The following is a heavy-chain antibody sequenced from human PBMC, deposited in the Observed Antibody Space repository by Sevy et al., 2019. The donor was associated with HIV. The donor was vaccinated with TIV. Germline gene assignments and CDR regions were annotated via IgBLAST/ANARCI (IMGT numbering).Heavy chain of an antibody. D-gene: IGHD3-16*01. CDR3: ARDGSSGGLFLKDYYYFGMDV. CDR1: GFTFSSYA. Sequence: LRLSCAASGFTFSSYAMHWVRQAPGKGLEWVAVISYDGNNKYADSVKGRFTISRDNSKNTLYLQMNSLRAEDTAVYYCARDGSSGGLFLKDYYYFGMDVWGQGTTVTVSS. J-gene: IGHJ6*02. CDR2: ISYDGNNK. V-gene: IGHV3-30*03.